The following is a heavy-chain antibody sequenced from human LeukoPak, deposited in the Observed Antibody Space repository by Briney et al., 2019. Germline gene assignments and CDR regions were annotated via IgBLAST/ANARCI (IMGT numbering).Heavy chain of an antibody. J-gene: IGHJ3*02. CDR3: ARGSSDCGGDCYGAFDI. Sequence: PSEALSLTCTVSGGSISSGDYYWSWLRQPPGRGLEWIGYIYYSGSTYYNPSLKSRVTISVDTSKNQFSLTLSSVTAADTAVYYCARGSSDCGGDCYGAFDIWGQGTMVTVSS. D-gene: IGHD2-21*02. V-gene: IGHV4-30-4*01. CDR2: IYYSGST. CDR1: GGSISSGDYY.